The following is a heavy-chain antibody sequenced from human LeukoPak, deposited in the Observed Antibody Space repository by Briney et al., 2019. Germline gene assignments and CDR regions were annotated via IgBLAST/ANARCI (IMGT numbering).Heavy chain of an antibody. J-gene: IGHJ4*02. CDR2: IYYSGST. V-gene: IGHV4-59*12. CDR3: AREVATVTTRYFDY. CDR1: GGSISSYY. Sequence: SSETLSLTCTVSGGSISSYYWSWIRQPPGKGLEWIGYIYYSGSTNYNPSLKSRVTISVDRSKNQFSLKLSSVTAADTAVYYCAREVATVTTRYFDYWGQGTLVTVSS. D-gene: IGHD4-17*01.